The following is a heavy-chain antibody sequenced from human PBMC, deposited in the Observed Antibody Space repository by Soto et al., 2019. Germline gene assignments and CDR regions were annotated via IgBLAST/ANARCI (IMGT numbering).Heavy chain of an antibody. CDR2: IIPIFGTA. V-gene: IGHV1-69*13. D-gene: IGHD3-22*01. J-gene: IGHJ5*02. CDR1: GGTFSSYT. Sequence: ASVKVSCKASGGTFSSYTISWVRQAPGQGLEWMGGIIPIFGTANYAQKFQGRVTITADESTSTAYMELSSLRSEDTAVYYCARVNIQYYYDSSGDNCFDPSGQGTLVTVSS. CDR3: ARVNIQYYYDSSGDNCFDP.